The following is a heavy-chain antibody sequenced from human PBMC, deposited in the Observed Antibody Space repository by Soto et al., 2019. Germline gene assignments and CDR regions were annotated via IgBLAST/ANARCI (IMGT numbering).Heavy chain of an antibody. CDR2: INHSGST. V-gene: IGHV4-34*01. J-gene: IGHJ6*02. CDR3: ATLASYDFWRGYYLDQYGMDV. Sequence: SETLSLTCAVYGESFSGYYWSWIRQPPGKGLEWIGEINHSGSTNYNPSLKSRVTISVDTSKNQYSLKLSSVTAADTAVYYWATLASYDFWRGYYLDQYGMDVWGQGTTITVSS. CDR1: GESFSGYY. D-gene: IGHD3-3*01.